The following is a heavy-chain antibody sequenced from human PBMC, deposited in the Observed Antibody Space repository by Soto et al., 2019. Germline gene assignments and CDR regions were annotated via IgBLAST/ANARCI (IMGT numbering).Heavy chain of an antibody. J-gene: IGHJ6*02. V-gene: IGHV4-59*01. Sequence: SETLSLTCTVSGGSISSYYWSWIRQPPGKGLEWIGYIHYSGSTNYNPSLKSRVTISVDTSKNQFSLKLSSVTAADTAVYYCARNPLWFGEDYYYGMDVWGQGTTVTVSS. D-gene: IGHD3-10*01. CDR1: GGSISSYY. CDR2: IHYSGST. CDR3: ARNPLWFGEDYYYGMDV.